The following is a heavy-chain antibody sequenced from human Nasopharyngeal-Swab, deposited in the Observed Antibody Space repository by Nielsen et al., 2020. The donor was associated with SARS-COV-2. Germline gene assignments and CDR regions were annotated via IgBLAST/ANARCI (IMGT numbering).Heavy chain of an antibody. CDR2: INTNTGNP. V-gene: IGHV7-4-1*02. CDR3: ARDDSITIFGVVIEFSGMDV. Sequence: ASVKVSCKASGYAFTSYAMNWVRQAPGPPLEWIGWINTNTGNPTYAQGFTGRFVFSLDTSVSTAYLQISSLKAEDTAVYYCARDDSITIFGVVIEFSGMDVWGQGTTVTVSS. J-gene: IGHJ6*02. CDR1: GYAFTSYA. D-gene: IGHD3-3*01.